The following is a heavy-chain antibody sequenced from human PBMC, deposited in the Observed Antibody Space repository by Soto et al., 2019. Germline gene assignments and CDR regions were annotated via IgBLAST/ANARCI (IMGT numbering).Heavy chain of an antibody. V-gene: IGHV3-66*01. D-gene: IGHD2-15*01. CDR1: GFTVSSNY. Sequence: EVQLVESGGGLVQPGGSLRLSCVASGFTVSSNYMSWVRQAPGKGLEWVSVIYTGGSTYYADSVKGRFTISRDNSRNTLYLQMNSLRAEDTALYYCGRRDCVGGSCRLDYWGQGTLVTVSS. CDR3: GRRDCVGGSCRLDY. J-gene: IGHJ4*02. CDR2: IYTGGST.